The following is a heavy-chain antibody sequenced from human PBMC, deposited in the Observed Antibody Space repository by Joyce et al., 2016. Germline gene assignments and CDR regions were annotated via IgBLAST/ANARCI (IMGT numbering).Heavy chain of an antibody. D-gene: IGHD1-26*01. CDR1: GYSFTNYW. J-gene: IGHJ5*02. V-gene: IGHV5-51*01. Sequence: EVQLVQSGAEVKKPGESLKISYKASGYSFTNYWIGWVRQMPGKGLEWMGIIYPGDSSTRYSPSFQGQVTISADKSISTAYLQWSSLKASDTAMYYCARQANSGSYYGDWFDPWGQGTLVTVSS. CDR3: ARQANSGSYYGDWFDP. CDR2: IYPGDSST.